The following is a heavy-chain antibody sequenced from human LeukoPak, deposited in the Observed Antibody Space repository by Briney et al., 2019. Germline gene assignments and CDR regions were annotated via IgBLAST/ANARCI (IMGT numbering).Heavy chain of an antibody. J-gene: IGHJ4*02. CDR1: GYSISSGYY. V-gene: IGHV4-38-2*02. D-gene: IGHD2-2*02. CDR3: GYCSSTSCYRVEY. CDR2: IYHRGST. Sequence: RSSETLSLTCTVSGYSISSGYYWGWIRQPPGKGLEWIGRIYHRGSTYYNPSLKSRVTVSVDTSKNQFSLKLSSVTAADTAVYYCGYCSSTSCYRVEYWGQGTLVTVSS.